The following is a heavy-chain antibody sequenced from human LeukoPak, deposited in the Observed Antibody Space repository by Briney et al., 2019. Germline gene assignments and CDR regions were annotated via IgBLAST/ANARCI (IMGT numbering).Heavy chain of an antibody. CDR2: IYYSGST. Sequence: PSETLSLTCTVSGGSISGYYWNWIRQPPGKGPEYIGHIYYSGSTDYNPSLKSRVTISVDTSKSQFSLKLTSVTAADTAVYYCARAGGGCGRTRCPIPYYGLDVWGQGATVTVS. V-gene: IGHV4-59*01. J-gene: IGHJ6*02. CDR1: GGSISGYY. CDR3: ARAGGGCGRTRCPIPYYGLDV. D-gene: IGHD2-2*01.